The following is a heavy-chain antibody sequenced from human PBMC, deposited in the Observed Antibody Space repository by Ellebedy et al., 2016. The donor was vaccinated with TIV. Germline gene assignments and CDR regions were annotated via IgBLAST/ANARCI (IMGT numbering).Heavy chain of an antibody. J-gene: IGHJ6*02. D-gene: IGHD5-18*01. V-gene: IGHV4-4*02. CDR3: ARDSYGYYYYYGMDV. CDR1: GGSISSSNW. CDR2: IYHSGST. Sequence: GSLRLSXAVSGGSISSSNWWSWVRQPPGKGLEWIGEIYHSGSTNYNPSLKSRVTISVDKSKNQFSLKLSSVTAADTAVYYCARDSYGYYYYYGMDVWGQGTTVTVSS.